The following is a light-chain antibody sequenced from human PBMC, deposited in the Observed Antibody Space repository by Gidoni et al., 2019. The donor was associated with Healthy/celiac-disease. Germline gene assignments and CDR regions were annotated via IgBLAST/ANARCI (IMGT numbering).Light chain of an antibody. CDR3: MQALQTLPIT. V-gene: IGKV2-28*01. J-gene: IGKJ5*01. Sequence: DIVMTQSPLSLLITPGEPASISCRSSQSLLHSNGYNYLDWYLQKPGQYRQLLIYLGSNRASGVPDRFSGSVSGTDFTLKISRVEAEDVGVYYCMQALQTLPITFGQGTRLEIK. CDR1: QSLLHSNGYNY. CDR2: LGS.